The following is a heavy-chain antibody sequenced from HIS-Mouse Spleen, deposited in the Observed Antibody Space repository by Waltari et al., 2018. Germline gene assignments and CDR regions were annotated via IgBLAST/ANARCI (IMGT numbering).Heavy chain of an antibody. V-gene: IGHV4-39*07. CDR2: IYYGGST. CDR3: AREIPYSSSWYDWYFDL. J-gene: IGHJ2*01. CDR1: GGSISSSSYY. Sequence: QLQLQESGPGLVKPSETLSLTCTVSGGSISSSSYYWGWIRQPPGKGLEWIGSIYYGGSTYYNPSLRSRVPISLDTSKNQFSLKLSSVTAADTAVYYCAREIPYSSSWYDWYFDLWGRGTLVTVSS. D-gene: IGHD6-13*01.